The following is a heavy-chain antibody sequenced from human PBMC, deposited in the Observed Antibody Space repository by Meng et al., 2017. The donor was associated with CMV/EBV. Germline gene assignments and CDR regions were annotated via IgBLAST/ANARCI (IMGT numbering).Heavy chain of an antibody. J-gene: IGHJ4*02. CDR2: INSWTT. CDR3: LCYTDGWTRDF. CDR1: GGSVSSSTYY. V-gene: IGHV4-39*01. Sequence: SETLSLTCTVFGGSVSSSTYYCGCVRQPPGKGLEWIGVINSWTTYYNPSLKSRIAISVDTSKNQFSLTVASVTAADTSVYFCLCYTDGWTRDFWGLGTLVTVSS. D-gene: IGHD5-24*01.